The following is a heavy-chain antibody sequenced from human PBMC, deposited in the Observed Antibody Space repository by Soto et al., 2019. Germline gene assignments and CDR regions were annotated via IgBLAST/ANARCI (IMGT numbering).Heavy chain of an antibody. CDR2: VYYSGTT. CDR1: GDSIDTFY. V-gene: IGHV4-59*01. Sequence: SETLSLTCTLSGDSIDTFYWNWIRQPPGKGLEWIGDVYYSGTTRYNPSLESRVTISVDTSKNQFSLKLASVTAADTAVYYCVRSRRLYLHYLDSWGQGTLVTVSS. CDR3: VRSRRLYLHYLDS. J-gene: IGHJ4*02. D-gene: IGHD2-21*02.